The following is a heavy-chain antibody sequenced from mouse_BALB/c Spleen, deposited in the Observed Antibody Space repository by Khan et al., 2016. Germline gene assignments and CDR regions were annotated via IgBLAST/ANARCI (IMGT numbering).Heavy chain of an antibody. V-gene: IGHV3-2*02. CDR3: ARYYYCSSYFDY. D-gene: IGHD1-1*01. J-gene: IGHJ2*01. CDR2: ISYSGST. CDR1: GYSITSDYA. Sequence: EVQLQESGPGLVKPSQSLSLTCTVTGYSITSDYAWNWIRQFPGNKLEWMGYISYSGSTSYNPSLKSRISITRDTSKHQFFLQLNSVTTEDTATYYCARYYYCSSYFDYWGQGTTLTVSS.